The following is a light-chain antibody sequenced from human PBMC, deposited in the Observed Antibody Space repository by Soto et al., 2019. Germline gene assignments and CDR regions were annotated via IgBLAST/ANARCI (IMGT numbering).Light chain of an antibody. CDR2: STD. CDR3: SAWDDTLNGWV. CDR1: TSNIGTQT. J-gene: IGLJ3*02. Sequence: QTVLTQAPSASGTPGQWVTISCSGSTSNIGTQTVNWYQQLSGTAPKLLIHSTDQRPSGVPDRFSASKSGTSASLAIGGLQSDDEADYYCSAWDDTLNGWVFGGGTKVTVL. V-gene: IGLV1-44*01.